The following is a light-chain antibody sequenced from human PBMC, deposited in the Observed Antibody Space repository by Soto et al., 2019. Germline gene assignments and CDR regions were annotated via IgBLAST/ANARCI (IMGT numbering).Light chain of an antibody. CDR3: QQYFTTPWT. CDR1: QTVFYSSNNKNY. Sequence: DIVMTQSPDSLAVSLGERATINCKSSQTVFYSSNNKNYLSWYQQKPGQPPKLLIDWASTRESGVPDRFSGSGSGTEFTLTITSLQAEDVAVYYCQQYFTTPWTFGQGTRVEIK. CDR2: WAS. V-gene: IGKV4-1*01. J-gene: IGKJ1*01.